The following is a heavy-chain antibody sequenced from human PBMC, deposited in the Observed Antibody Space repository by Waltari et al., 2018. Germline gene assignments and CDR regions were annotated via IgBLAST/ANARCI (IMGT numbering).Heavy chain of an antibody. CDR2: VHGSGRS. V-gene: IGHV4-4*02. CDR3: ARDRCRVLYLDS. D-gene: IGHD2-15*01. Sequence: QLQLQESSPGLVKPSETLSLTCAVSGDSVTNSYWWSWVRQAPGKGMEWIGQVHGSGRSNYNPSVASRVTVSRDMSNNQVCLKVTSAIAADTAVYYCARDRCRVLYLDSWGPGTLFTVSP. CDR1: GDSVTNSYW. J-gene: IGHJ4*02.